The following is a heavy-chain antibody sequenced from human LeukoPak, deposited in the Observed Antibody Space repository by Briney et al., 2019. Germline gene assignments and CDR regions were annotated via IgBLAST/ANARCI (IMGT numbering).Heavy chain of an antibody. CDR2: ISSSSSYI. CDR1: GFTFSSYS. D-gene: IGHD2-8*01. Sequence: GGSLRLSCAASGFTFSSYSMNWVRQAPGKGLEWASSISSSSSYIYYADSVKGRFTISRDNAKNSLYLQMNSLRAEDTAVYYCARAPVSPPDYYYYYMDVWGKGTTVTVSS. CDR3: ARAPVSPPDYYYYYMDV. J-gene: IGHJ6*03. V-gene: IGHV3-21*01.